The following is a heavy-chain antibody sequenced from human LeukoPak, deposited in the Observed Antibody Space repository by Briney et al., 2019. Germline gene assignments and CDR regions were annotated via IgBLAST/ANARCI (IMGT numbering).Heavy chain of an antibody. V-gene: IGHV4-4*07. Sequence: SETLSLICTVSGGSISSYYWSWIRQPAGKGLEWIGRIYTSGSTNYNPSLKSRVTMSVDTSKNQFSLKLSSVTAADTAVYYCAREVDDYSNYYFDYWGQGTLVTVSS. CDR3: AREVDDYSNYYFDY. D-gene: IGHD4-11*01. CDR1: GGSISSYY. J-gene: IGHJ4*02. CDR2: IYTSGST.